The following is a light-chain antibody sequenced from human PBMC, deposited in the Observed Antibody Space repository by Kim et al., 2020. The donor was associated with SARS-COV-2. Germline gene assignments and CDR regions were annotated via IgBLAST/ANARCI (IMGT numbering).Light chain of an antibody. CDR2: SAF. CDR3: LQHQTLPYS. CDR1: QSINIF. V-gene: IGKV1-17*03. Sequence: SASGGASVAITCPAGQSINIFLAWFQQKPGKVPQRLIYSAFSLQIGVPSRFRGSGSGTEFTHTFSSLQPEYSATYCCLQHQTLPYSFGQGTKLDI. J-gene: IGKJ2*03.